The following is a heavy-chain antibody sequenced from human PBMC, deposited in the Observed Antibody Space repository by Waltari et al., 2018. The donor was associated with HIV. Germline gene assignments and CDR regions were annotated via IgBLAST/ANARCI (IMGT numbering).Heavy chain of an antibody. CDR3: AKGSGNSPAFDY. V-gene: IGHV3-30*18. CDR1: GFTFSRFG. D-gene: IGHD1-26*01. J-gene: IGHJ4*02. CDR2: LSYDGSAE. Sequence: QVQLVESGGGVVQPGRSLRLSCAASGFTFSRFGMHWVRQAPGKGLQCVATLSYDGSAEYYADSVKGRFTISRDNSKNMVYLQIDTLRTEDTAIYYCAKGSGNSPAFDYWGQGTLVTVSS.